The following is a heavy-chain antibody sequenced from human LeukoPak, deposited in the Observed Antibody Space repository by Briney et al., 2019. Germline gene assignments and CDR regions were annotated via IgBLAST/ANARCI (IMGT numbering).Heavy chain of an antibody. CDR1: GDSTSNFY. V-gene: IGHV4-59*03. J-gene: IGHJ5*01. Sequence: SETLSLTCTVSGDSTSNFYWNWIRQSPGKGLEWIGNIHYSGSSVYNPSHKSRVTISIDTSRRQFFLKLNSVTAADTAVYFCALAPNSNWFDFWGPGTLVTVSS. CDR2: IHYSGSS. D-gene: IGHD2-8*01. CDR3: ALAPNSNWFDF.